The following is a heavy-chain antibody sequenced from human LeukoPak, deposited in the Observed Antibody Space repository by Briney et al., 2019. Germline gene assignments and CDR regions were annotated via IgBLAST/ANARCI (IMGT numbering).Heavy chain of an antibody. CDR2: INPHSGGT. CDR3: ARVDRLYERTYPAGYDI. D-gene: IGHD6-25*01. Sequence: ASVKVSCKASGYNFRDYYIHWVRHAPGQGLEWMGWINPHSGGTRYAPKFQGRVTMSRDTSINTAYMELRRLRSDDTAVFYCARVDRLYERTYPAGYDIWRQGTRVTVSS. V-gene: IGHV1-2*02. J-gene: IGHJ3*02. CDR1: GYNFRDYY.